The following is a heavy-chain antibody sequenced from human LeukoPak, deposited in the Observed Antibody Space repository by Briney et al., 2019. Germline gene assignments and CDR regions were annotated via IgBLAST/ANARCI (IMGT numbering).Heavy chain of an antibody. CDR3: ARQDRVRVYGSGSYYKN. J-gene: IGHJ4*02. D-gene: IGHD3-10*01. V-gene: IGHV4-38-2*02. CDR1: GYSIRSDYS. CDR2: LFHSGTT. Sequence: SETLSLTCTVSGYSIRSDYSWGWIRQPPGKGLEWIGTLFHSGTTYYNPSLKSRVSILVDASKNQFSLKLSSVTAADTALYYCARQDRVRVYGSGSYYKNWGQGTLVTVSS.